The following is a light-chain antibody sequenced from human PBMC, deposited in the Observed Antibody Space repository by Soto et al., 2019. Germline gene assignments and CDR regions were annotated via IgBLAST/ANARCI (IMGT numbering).Light chain of an antibody. CDR2: ATS. CDR1: QGIAPY. CDR3: QKYNSAPLT. J-gene: IGKJ4*01. V-gene: IGKV1-27*01. Sequence: DVQMTQSPSSLSAFVGDRVTITCRASQGIAPYLAWFQQKPGKVPKLLSYATSTLQSGVPSRFSGSGSGTDFTLTINSLQPEDVGTYYCQKYNSAPLTFGGGTKVEIK.